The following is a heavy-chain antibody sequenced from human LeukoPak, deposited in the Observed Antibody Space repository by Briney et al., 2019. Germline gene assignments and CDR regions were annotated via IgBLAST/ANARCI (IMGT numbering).Heavy chain of an antibody. CDR3: TRMTTGHDY. Sequence: SETLSPTCAVSGVSFDDYYWSWVRQPPGKGLEWIGEINHSGYTNDSPSLKSRVTMSIDTSRKQFSLNLRSVAVADTAVYYRTRMTTGHDYWGQGTLVTVSS. V-gene: IGHV4-34*01. J-gene: IGHJ4*02. CDR2: INHSGYT. CDR1: GVSFDDYY. D-gene: IGHD4-17*01.